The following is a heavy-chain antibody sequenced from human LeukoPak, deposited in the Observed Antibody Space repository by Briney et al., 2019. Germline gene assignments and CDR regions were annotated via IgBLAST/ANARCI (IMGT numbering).Heavy chain of an antibody. CDR2: IYSGGST. V-gene: IGHV3-53*01. J-gene: IGHJ4*02. Sequence: GGSLRLSCAASGFTVSSNHMSWVRQAPGKGLECVSVIYSGGSTYYADSVKGRFTISRDNSKNTLYLQMNSLRDEDTAVYYCASLYGSGSYHFDYWGQGTLVTVSS. CDR1: GFTVSSNH. D-gene: IGHD3-10*01. CDR3: ASLYGSGSYHFDY.